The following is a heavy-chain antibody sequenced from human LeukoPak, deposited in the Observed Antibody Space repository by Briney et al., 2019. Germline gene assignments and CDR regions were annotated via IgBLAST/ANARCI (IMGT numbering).Heavy chain of an antibody. CDR1: GDSISSSSSF. Sequence: SETLSLTCTVSGDSISSSSSFWGWIRQPPGKGLEWIGSIHYSGSTNYNPSLKSRVTISVDTSKNQFSLKLSSVTAADTAVYYCAGRLWRRDGYNLSAFDIWGQGTMVTVSS. V-gene: IGHV4-39*07. CDR2: IHYSGST. CDR3: AGRLWRRDGYNLSAFDI. J-gene: IGHJ3*02. D-gene: IGHD5-24*01.